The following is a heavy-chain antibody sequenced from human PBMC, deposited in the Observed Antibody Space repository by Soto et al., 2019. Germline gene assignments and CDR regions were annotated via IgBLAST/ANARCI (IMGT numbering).Heavy chain of an antibody. CDR3: ARGMFALGMITFGGVIASPLDS. Sequence: QVQLVQSGAEVKKPGASVKVCCKASGYTFTSYDINWVRQATGQGLEWMGWMNPKSANTGYAQKFQGRVTMGWNTSISTAYVELSSLRSEDTAVYYCARGMFALGMITFGGVIASPLDSWGQGTLVTVSS. V-gene: IGHV1-8*01. J-gene: IGHJ4*02. CDR1: GYTFTSYD. CDR2: MNPKSANT. D-gene: IGHD3-16*02.